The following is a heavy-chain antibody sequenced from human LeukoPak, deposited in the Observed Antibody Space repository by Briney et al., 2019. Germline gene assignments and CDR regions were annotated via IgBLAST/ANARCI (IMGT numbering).Heavy chain of an antibody. CDR1: GGSISSSSYY. Sequence: SETLSLTCTVSGGSISSSSYYWGWIRQPPGKGLEWIGSISYSGSTYCNPSLKSRVTISADTSKNQFSLNVSSVTAADTAVYYCARATSSYFYYMDVWGKGTTVTISS. J-gene: IGHJ6*03. CDR3: ARATSSYFYYMDV. CDR2: ISYSGST. D-gene: IGHD5-12*01. V-gene: IGHV4-39*07.